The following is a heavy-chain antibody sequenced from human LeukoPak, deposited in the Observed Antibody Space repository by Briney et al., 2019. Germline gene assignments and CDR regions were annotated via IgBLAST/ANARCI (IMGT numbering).Heavy chain of an antibody. CDR3: ARTTEQELWFGELLGYYYYMDV. Sequence: PSETPSLTCAVSGYSISSGYYWGWIRQPPGKGLEWIGSIYHSGSTYYNPSLKSRVTISVDTSKNQFSLKLSSVTAADTAVYYCARTTEQELWFGELLGYYYYMDVWGKGTTVTVSS. J-gene: IGHJ6*03. D-gene: IGHD3-10*01. CDR2: IYHSGST. CDR1: GYSISSGYY. V-gene: IGHV4-38-2*01.